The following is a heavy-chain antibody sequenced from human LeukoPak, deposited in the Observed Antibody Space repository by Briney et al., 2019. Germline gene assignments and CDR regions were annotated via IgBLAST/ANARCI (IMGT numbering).Heavy chain of an antibody. CDR1: AFSFSKFA. V-gene: IGHV3-23*01. D-gene: IGHD4-17*01. CDR3: AKDPNGDYIGAFDF. Sequence: GGSLRLSCAASAFSFSKFALIWVRQAPGKGLEWVSAITANGGYTLYADAVKGRFTVSRDNSKNALYLQINSLRPEDTAMYYCAKDPNGDYIGAFDFWGQGTMVTVSS. J-gene: IGHJ3*01. CDR2: ITANGGYT.